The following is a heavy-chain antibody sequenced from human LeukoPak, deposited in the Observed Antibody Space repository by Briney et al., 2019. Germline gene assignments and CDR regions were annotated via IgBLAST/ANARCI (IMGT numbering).Heavy chain of an antibody. CDR3: ARRLTQYDCFDP. V-gene: IGHV6-1*01. D-gene: IGHD2-2*01. CDR1: GDSFSSNSVT. CDR2: AYYRSTWYN. J-gene: IGHJ5*02. Sequence: SQTLSLTCAISGDSFSSNSVTWNWIRQSPSRGLEWLGRAYYRSTWYNDYAVSVRGRITVNPDTSKNQFSLHLNSVTPEDTAVYYCARRLTQYDCFDPWGQGILVTVSS.